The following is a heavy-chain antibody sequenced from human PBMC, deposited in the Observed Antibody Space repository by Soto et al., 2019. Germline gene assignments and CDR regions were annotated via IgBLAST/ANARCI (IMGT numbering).Heavy chain of an antibody. J-gene: IGHJ4*02. Sequence: SETLSLTCTVSGGSINSYYWSWIRQPPGKGLEWIGDIYYSGSTNYNPSLESRVTISVDTSKNQFSLKLSSVTAADTAVYYCASLYGSGSYRDYWGQGTLVTVSS. CDR3: ASLYGSGSYRDY. CDR2: IYYSGST. V-gene: IGHV4-59*01. D-gene: IGHD3-10*01. CDR1: GGSINSYY.